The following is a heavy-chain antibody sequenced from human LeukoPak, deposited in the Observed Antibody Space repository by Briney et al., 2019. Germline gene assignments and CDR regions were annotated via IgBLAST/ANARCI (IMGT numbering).Heavy chain of an antibody. CDR3: ARDTRWLDSYYSDY. D-gene: IGHD6-19*01. J-gene: IGHJ4*02. V-gene: IGHV1-69*13. Sequence: RASVKVSCKASGGTFSSYAISWVRQAPGQGLEWMGGIIPVFGTANYAQKFQGRVTITADESTSTAYMELSSLRSEDTAVYYCARDTRWLDSYYSDYWGQGTLVTVSS. CDR1: GGTFSSYA. CDR2: IIPVFGTA.